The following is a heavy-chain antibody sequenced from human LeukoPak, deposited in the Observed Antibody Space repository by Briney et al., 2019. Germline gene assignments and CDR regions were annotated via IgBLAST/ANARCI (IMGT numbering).Heavy chain of an antibody. CDR2: IWYDGSNK. V-gene: IGHV3-33*01. D-gene: IGHD4-17*01. J-gene: IGHJ5*02. CDR3: ARRPTVTTPLTA. CDR1: GFTFSSYG. Sequence: PGRSLRLSCAASGFTFSSYGMHWVRQAPGKGPEWVAVIWYDGSNKYYADSVKGRFTISRDNSKNTLYLQMNSLRAEDTAVYYCARRPTVTTPLTAWGQGTLVTVSS.